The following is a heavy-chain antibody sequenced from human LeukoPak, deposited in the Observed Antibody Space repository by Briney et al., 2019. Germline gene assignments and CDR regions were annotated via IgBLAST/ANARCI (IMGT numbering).Heavy chain of an antibody. D-gene: IGHD6-13*01. V-gene: IGHV4-39*02. J-gene: IGHJ6*02. CDR1: GGSISSNSYY. CDR3: ARDHSTLSSSLHGMDV. Sequence: SETLSLTCTVSGGSISSNSYYWGWIRQPPGKGLEWIGSIYYSGSTYYNPSLKSRVTISVDTSKNQFSLKLSSVTAADTAVYYCARDHSTLSSSLHGMDVWGQGTTVTVSS. CDR2: IYYSGST.